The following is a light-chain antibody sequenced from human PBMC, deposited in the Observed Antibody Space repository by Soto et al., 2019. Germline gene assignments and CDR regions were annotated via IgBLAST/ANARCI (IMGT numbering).Light chain of an antibody. CDR1: QSVSTN. CDR3: QQYNNWPPAIT. CDR2: GAS. V-gene: IGKV3-15*01. Sequence: ETLMTQSPATLSVSPGERATLSCRASQSVSTNLAWFQQKPGQAPRLLIYGASTRATGIPARFSGSGSGTDFTLTISSLQSEYFAVYYCQQYNNWPPAITFGPGTKVDIK. J-gene: IGKJ3*01.